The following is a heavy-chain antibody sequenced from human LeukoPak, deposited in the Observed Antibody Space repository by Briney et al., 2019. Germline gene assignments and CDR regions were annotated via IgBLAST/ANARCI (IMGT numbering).Heavy chain of an antibody. D-gene: IGHD2-15*01. V-gene: IGHV3-23*01. CDR1: GFTFSSYA. CDR3: AKDRYCSGGTCSSDFDY. Sequence: RGSLTLSSAASGFTFSSYAVSWVRQALGKGLEWVSTISGSGDRTYYADSVKGRFTISRDNSENTLYLQLNSLRAEDTAVYYCAKDRYCSGGTCSSDFDYWGQGAL. CDR2: ISGSGDRT. J-gene: IGHJ4*02.